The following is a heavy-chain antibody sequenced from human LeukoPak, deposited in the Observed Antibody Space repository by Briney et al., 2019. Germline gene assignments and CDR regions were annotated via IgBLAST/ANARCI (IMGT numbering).Heavy chain of an antibody. V-gene: IGHV4-34*01. CDR1: GGSFSSYY. CDR3: ARGPRIEAPGTGWFDS. CDR2: INHSGST. D-gene: IGHD6-13*01. Sequence: SETLSLTCAVYGGSFSSYYWSWIRQPPGKGLEWIGEINHSGSTNYNPSLKSRVTISLDTSKNQLSLKLNSVTAADTAVYYCARGPRIEAPGTGWFDSWGQGTLVTVSS. J-gene: IGHJ5*01.